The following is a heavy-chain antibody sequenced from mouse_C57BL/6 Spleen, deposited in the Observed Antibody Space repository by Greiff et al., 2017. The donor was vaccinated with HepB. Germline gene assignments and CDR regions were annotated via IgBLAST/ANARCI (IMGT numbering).Heavy chain of an antibody. V-gene: IGHV5-12*01. CDR3: ARGLRQGFDY. J-gene: IGHJ2*01. Sequence: EVQGVESGGGLVQPGGSLKLSCAASRFTFSDYYMYWVRQTPEKRLEWVAYISNGGGSTYYPDTVKGRFTISRDNAKNTLYLQMSRLKSEDTAMYYCARGLRQGFDYWGQGTTLTVSS. CDR2: ISNGGGST. D-gene: IGHD2-4*01. CDR1: RFTFSDYY.